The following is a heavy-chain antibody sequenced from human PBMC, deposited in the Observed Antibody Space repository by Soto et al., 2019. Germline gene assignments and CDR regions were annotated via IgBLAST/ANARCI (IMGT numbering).Heavy chain of an antibody. D-gene: IGHD5-18*01. CDR3: ASSRYGYIFYDY. CDR1: GGSISSGDYY. CDR2: IYYSGST. V-gene: IGHV4-30-4*01. J-gene: IGHJ4*02. Sequence: QVQLQESGPGLVKPSQTLSLTCTVSGGSISSGDYYWSWIRQPPGKGLEWIGYIYYSGSTYYNPSLKSRVTISVDTAKNQFSLKLSSGTAAGTAGYYCASSRYGYIFYDYWGQGTLVTVSS.